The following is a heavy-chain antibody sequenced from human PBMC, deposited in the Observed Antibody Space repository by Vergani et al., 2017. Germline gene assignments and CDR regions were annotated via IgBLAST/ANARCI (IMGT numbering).Heavy chain of an antibody. CDR3: ARGSTLRDWYFDL. CDR1: GGSISSYY. CDR2: IYYSGST. Sequence: QVQLQESGPGLVKPSETLSLTCTVSGGSISSYYWSWIRPPPGKGLEWIGYIYYSGSTNYNPSLKSRVTISVDTSKNQFSLKLSSVTAADTAVYYCARGSTLRDWYFDLWGRGTLVTVSS. J-gene: IGHJ2*01. D-gene: IGHD2-2*01. V-gene: IGHV4-59*01.